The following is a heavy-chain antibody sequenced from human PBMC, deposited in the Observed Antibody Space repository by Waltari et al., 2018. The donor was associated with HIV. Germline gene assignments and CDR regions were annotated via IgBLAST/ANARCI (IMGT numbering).Heavy chain of an antibody. CDR1: GGSISSSSYY. V-gene: IGHV4-39*01. J-gene: IGHJ6*02. CDR2: IYYSGST. Sequence: QLQLQESGPGLVKPSETLSLTCTVSGGSISSSSYYWGWIRQHPGKGLEWIGSIYYSGSTYYNPSLKSRVTISVDTSKNQFSLKLSSVTAADTAVYYCARPIVVGALGYGMDVWGQGTTVTVSS. CDR3: ARPIVVGALGYGMDV. D-gene: IGHD2-2*01.